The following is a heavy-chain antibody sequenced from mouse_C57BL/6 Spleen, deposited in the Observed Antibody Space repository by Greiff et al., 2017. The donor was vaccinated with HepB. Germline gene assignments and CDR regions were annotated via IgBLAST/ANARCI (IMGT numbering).Heavy chain of an antibody. CDR1: GYTFTSYW. CDR3: AIHYSNYADWYFDV. D-gene: IGHD2-5*01. Sequence: QVQLQQSGPELVKPGASVKISCKASGYTFTSYWITWVKQRPGQGLEWIGDIYPGSGSTNYNEKFKSKATLTVDTSSSTAYMQLSSLTSEDSAVYYCAIHYSNYADWYFDVWGTGTTVTVSS. J-gene: IGHJ1*03. CDR2: IYPGSGST. V-gene: IGHV1-55*01.